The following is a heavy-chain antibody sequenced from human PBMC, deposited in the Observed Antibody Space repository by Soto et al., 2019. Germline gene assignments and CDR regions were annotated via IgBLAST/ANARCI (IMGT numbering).Heavy chain of an antibody. J-gene: IGHJ4*02. CDR3: AKTYDRSRNTAMVTGFDY. CDR1: GFTFSSYA. D-gene: IGHD5-18*01. V-gene: IGHV3-23*01. CDR2: ISGSGGST. Sequence: EVQLLESGGGLVQPGGSLRLSCAASGFTFSSYAMSWVRQAPGKGLEWVSAISGSGGSTYYADSVKGRFTISRDNSKNTLYLQMNSLRAEDAAVYYCAKTYDRSRNTAMVTGFDYWGQGTLVTVSS.